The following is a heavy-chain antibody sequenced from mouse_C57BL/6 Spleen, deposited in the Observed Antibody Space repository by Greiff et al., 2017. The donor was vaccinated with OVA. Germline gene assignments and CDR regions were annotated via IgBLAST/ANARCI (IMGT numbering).Heavy chain of an antibody. CDR1: GFTFSSYA. CDR2: ISSGGDYI. V-gene: IGHV5-9-1*02. Sequence: EVKLVESGEGLVKPGGSLKLSCAASGFTFSSYAMSWVRQTPEKRLEWVAYISSGGDYIYYADTVKGRFTITRDNARNTLYLQMSSVKSEDKAMYYCTRDDYGYFDYWGQGTTLTVSS. J-gene: IGHJ2*01. D-gene: IGHD2-4*01. CDR3: TRDDYGYFDY.